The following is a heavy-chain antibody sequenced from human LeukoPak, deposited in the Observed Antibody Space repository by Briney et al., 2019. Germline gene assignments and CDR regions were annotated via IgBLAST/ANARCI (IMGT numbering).Heavy chain of an antibody. CDR1: GFPFSSYA. CDR2: ISGSGGST. CDR3: AKDLFVRYSSGWYYFDY. D-gene: IGHD6-19*01. V-gene: IGHV3-23*01. J-gene: IGHJ4*02. Sequence: GGSLRLSCAAYGFPFSSYAMSWVRQAPGKGLEWVSAISGSGGSTYYAASVRGRFNISRDNSKNALYLQMNSLRAEDAAVYYCAKDLFVRYSSGWYYFDYWGQGTLVTVSS.